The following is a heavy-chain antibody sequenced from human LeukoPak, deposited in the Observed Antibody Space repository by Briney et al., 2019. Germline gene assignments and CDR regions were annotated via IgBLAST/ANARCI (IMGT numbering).Heavy chain of an antibody. J-gene: IGHJ5*02. D-gene: IGHD2-21*01. Sequence: GASVKVSCKTSGYSFTDYYMHWVRQAPGQGLEWMGWINPNSGGTSSAQKFQGRVTMTRDTSISTVYMEVSWLTSDDTAICYCARADRLHGGPYLIGPWGQGTLVTVSS. CDR3: ARADRLHGGPYLIGP. CDR2: INPNSGGT. V-gene: IGHV1-2*02. CDR1: GYSFTDYY.